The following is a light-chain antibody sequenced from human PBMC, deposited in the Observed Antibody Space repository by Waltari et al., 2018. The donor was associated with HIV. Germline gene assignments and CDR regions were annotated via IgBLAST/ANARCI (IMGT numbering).Light chain of an antibody. J-gene: IGKJ3*01. CDR1: QGISSY. CDR2: AAS. Sequence: DIQLTQSPSFLSASVGDRDTITCRASQGISSYLAWYQQKPGKAPKLLIYAASNLQSGVPSRFSGSGSGTEFTLTISSLQPEDFATYYCQHLNSYPLTFGPGTKVDIK. CDR3: QHLNSYPLT. V-gene: IGKV1-9*01.